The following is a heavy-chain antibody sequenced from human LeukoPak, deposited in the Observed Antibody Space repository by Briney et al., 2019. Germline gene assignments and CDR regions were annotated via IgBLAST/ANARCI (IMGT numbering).Heavy chain of an antibody. CDR2: ISYRGST. Sequence: SETLSLTCTVSGGPISSYYWSWIRQPPGKGLEWIGYISYRGSTDYNPSLKSRVTISLDTSKNQFSLKLSAVTAADTAVYYCARHWYGAYRENFEGWDQGTLVTAAS. J-gene: IGHJ4*02. V-gene: IGHV4-59*08. CDR1: GGPISSYY. D-gene: IGHD4-17*01. CDR3: ARHWYGAYRENFEG.